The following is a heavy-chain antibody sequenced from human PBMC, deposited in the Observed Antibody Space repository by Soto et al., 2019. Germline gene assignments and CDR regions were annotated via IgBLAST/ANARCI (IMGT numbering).Heavy chain of an antibody. V-gene: IGHV4-59*01. CDR1: GGSITPYY. Sequence: QVQLQESGPGLVKPSETLSLTCTVSGGSITPYYWSWIRQPPWKRLEWIGYISSSGFTNYNPSLNSRVTISVDTSKNQFSLKLSSVTAADTAVYYCVRDCYSSCCFDLWCQGTLVTVSS. D-gene: IGHD6-13*01. J-gene: IGHJ4*02. CDR3: VRDCYSSCCFDL. CDR2: ISSSGFT.